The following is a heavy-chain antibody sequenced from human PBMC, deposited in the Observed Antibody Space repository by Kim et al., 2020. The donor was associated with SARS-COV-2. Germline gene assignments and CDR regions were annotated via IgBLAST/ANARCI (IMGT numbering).Heavy chain of an antibody. CDR3: ARETNEYSSSWYPYSSGWYASYGMDV. CDR1: GFTFSSYE. J-gene: IGHJ6*02. D-gene: IGHD6-13*01. V-gene: IGHV3-48*03. Sequence: GGSLRLSCAASGFTFSSYEMNWVRQAPGKGLEWVSYISSSGSTIYYADSVKGRFTISRDNAKNSLYLQMNSLRAEDTAVYYCARETNEYSSSWYPYSSGWYASYGMDVWGQGTTVTVSS. CDR2: ISSSGSTI.